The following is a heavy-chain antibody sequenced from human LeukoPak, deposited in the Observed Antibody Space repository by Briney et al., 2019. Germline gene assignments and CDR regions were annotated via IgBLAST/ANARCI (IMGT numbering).Heavy chain of an antibody. CDR2: IRDNGAST. D-gene: IGHD6-19*01. Sequence: GGSLRLSCAASGLTFSSYAMSWVRQPPGKGLEWVSTIRDNGASTFHADSVKGRFTISRDNSKNTLFLQMNSLRAEDTAIYYCSSGWFYWGQGILVTVSS. V-gene: IGHV3-23*01. J-gene: IGHJ4*02. CDR1: GLTFSSYA. CDR3: SSGWFY.